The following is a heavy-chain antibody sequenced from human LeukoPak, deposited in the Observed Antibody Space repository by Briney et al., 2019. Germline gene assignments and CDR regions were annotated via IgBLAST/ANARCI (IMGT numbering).Heavy chain of an antibody. CDR3: AKEPYDSSGYGGFDY. V-gene: IGHV3-30-3*01. CDR1: GFTFSNSA. J-gene: IGHJ4*02. CDR2: ISHNGGNT. D-gene: IGHD3-22*01. Sequence: GMSLKLSCAASGFTFSNSAMHWVRQAPGKGLEWVAVISHNGGNTYYADSVRGRFTISRDNPKNTLYLQMNSLRAEDTAVYYCAKEPYDSSGYGGFDYWGQGTLVTVSS.